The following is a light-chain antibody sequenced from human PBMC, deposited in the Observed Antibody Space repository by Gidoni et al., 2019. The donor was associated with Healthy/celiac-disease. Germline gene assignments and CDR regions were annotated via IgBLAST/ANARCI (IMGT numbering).Light chain of an antibody. CDR1: QSVSSSY. J-gene: IGKJ1*01. CDR3: QQYGSSPWT. Sequence: IELTQSPGTLSLSPGERATLSCRASQSVSSSYLAWYQQKPGHAPRLLIYGASSRATGIPDRFSGSGSGTDFTLTISRLEPEDFAVYYCQQYGSSPWTFGQGTKVEIK. CDR2: GAS. V-gene: IGKV3-20*01.